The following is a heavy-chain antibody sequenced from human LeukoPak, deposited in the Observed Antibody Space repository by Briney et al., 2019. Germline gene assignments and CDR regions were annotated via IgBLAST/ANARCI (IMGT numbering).Heavy chain of an antibody. D-gene: IGHD1-7*01. CDR1: GASISSYF. CDR2: IYSSGGT. CDR3: ARGLYNWSYVYVY. Sequence: SETLSLTCTVSGASISSYFWSWIRQPPGKGLEWIGYIYSSGGTNYNPSLKSRVAMSVDTSKNQFSLKLSSVTAADTAVYYCARGLYNWSYVYVYWGQGTLVTVSS. V-gene: IGHV4-59*01. J-gene: IGHJ4*02.